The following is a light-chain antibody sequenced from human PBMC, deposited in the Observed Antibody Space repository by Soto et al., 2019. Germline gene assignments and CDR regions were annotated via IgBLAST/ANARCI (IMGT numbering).Light chain of an antibody. Sequence: QSVLTQPPSVSGAPGQRVTISCTGSSSNIGAGYDVHWYQQLPGTAPKLLIYGNSNRPSGVPDRFSGSKSGTSASLAITGLQAEDEVYYYCQSYDSSLSGYVFGTGTKLTVL. CDR3: QSYDSSLSGYV. V-gene: IGLV1-40*01. CDR2: GNS. CDR1: SSNIGAGYD. J-gene: IGLJ1*01.